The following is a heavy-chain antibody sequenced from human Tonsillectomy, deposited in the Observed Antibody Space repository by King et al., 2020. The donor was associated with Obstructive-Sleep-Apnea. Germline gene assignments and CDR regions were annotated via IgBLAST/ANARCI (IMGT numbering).Heavy chain of an antibody. CDR3: ARDQVGISDY. CDR2: ISDSGST. CDR1: GGSISRGCYF. D-gene: IGHD2-21*01. V-gene: IGHV4-31*03. Sequence: QLQESGPGLVKPSQTLSLTCTVSGGSISRGCYFWSWIRQHPRKGLGWIGYISDSGSTYYNPFLNSRVRISRDTSKNKFSLKLRSVTAADTAVYYCARDQVGISDYWGQGTLVTVSS. J-gene: IGHJ4*02.